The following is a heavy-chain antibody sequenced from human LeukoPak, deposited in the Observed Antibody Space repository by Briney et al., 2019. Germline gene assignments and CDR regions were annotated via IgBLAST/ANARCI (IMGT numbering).Heavy chain of an antibody. Sequence: QTGGSLRLSCAASGISFSSNAMHWVRQAPGKGLEWVAVISYHGKTIQYADSVKGRFTTSRDNSKNTLFLQMNSLRVEDTAVYYCARGGIWDSSGPAAFDIWGQGTMVTVSS. CDR3: ARGGIWDSSGPAAFDI. CDR1: GISFSSNA. CDR2: ISYHGKTI. V-gene: IGHV3-30*04. D-gene: IGHD3-22*01. J-gene: IGHJ3*02.